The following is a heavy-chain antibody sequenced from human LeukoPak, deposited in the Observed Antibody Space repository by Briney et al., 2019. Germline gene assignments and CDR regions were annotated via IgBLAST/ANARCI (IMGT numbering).Heavy chain of an antibody. CDR3: ARRTYSTDQYYFDY. CDR2: ISHSGGST. Sequence: GGSLRLSCAASGFTFSNYVMSWVRQAPGKGLEWVSVISHSGGSTYYADSVKGRFTISRDNSKNTLYLQMSSLRADDTAVYYCARRTYSTDQYYFDYWAREPWSPSPQ. J-gene: IGHJ4*02. CDR1: GFTFSNYV. D-gene: IGHD6-13*01. V-gene: IGHV3-23*01.